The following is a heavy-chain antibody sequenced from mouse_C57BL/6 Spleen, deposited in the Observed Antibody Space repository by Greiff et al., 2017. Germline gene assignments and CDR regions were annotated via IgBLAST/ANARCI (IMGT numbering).Heavy chain of an antibody. CDR1: GFTFSSYA. D-gene: IGHD1-1*01. CDR2: ISSGGDYI. V-gene: IGHV5-9-1*02. CDR3: TRDGYYGSSYGMDY. J-gene: IGHJ4*01. Sequence: EVKLLESGEGLVKPGGSLKLSCAASGFTFSSYAMSWVRQTPEKRLEWVAYISSGGDYIYYADTVKGRFPISRDNARNTLYLQMSSLKSEDTAMYYCTRDGYYGSSYGMDYWGQGTSVTVSS.